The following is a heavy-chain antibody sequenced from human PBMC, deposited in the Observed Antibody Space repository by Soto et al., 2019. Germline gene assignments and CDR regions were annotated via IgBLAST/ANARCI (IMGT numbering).Heavy chain of an antibody. J-gene: IGHJ3*02. Sequence: GGSPRLSCAASGFTFSSYAMSWFRQAPGKGLEWVSAISGSGGSTYYADSVKGRFTISRDNSKNTLYLQMNSLRAEDTAVYYCATDRAWRVAYIWGQGTMVTVSS. CDR3: ATDRAWRVAYI. CDR2: ISGSGGST. V-gene: IGHV3-23*01. D-gene: IGHD5-12*01. CDR1: GFTFSSYA.